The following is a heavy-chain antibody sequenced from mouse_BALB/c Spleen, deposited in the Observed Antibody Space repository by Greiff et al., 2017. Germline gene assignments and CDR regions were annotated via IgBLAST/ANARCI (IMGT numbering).Heavy chain of an antibody. CDR3: ARSGNCEWYFDV. J-gene: IGHJ1*01. CDR1: GFNIKDTY. V-gene: IGHV14-3*02. D-gene: IGHD2-1*01. CDR2: IDPANGNT. Sequence: EVQLQQSGAELVKPGASVKLSCTASGFNIKDTYMHWVKQRPEQGLEWIGRIDPANGNTKYDPKFQGKATITADTSSNTAYLQLSSLTSEDTAVYYCARSGNCEWYFDVWGAGTTVTVSS.